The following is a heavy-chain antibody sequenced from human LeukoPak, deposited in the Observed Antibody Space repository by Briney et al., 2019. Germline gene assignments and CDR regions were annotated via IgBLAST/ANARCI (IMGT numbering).Heavy chain of an antibody. Sequence: GGSLRLSCAASGFTFSSYSMNWVRQAPGKGLEWVSSISSSSSYIYYADSVKGRFTISRDNAKNSLYLQMNSLRAEDTAVYYCARDSLANWGFDYRGQGTLVTVSS. D-gene: IGHD7-27*01. J-gene: IGHJ4*02. CDR3: ARDSLANWGFDY. CDR1: GFTFSSYS. V-gene: IGHV3-21*01. CDR2: ISSSSSYI.